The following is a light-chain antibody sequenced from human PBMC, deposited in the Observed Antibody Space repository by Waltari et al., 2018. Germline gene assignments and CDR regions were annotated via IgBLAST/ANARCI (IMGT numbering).Light chain of an antibody. V-gene: IGLV2-14*03. J-gene: IGLJ1*01. Sequence: QSALTQPASVSGSPGQSLTISCTGTSSDVVGYNYVSWYHQHPGKAPKFMIYYLSNRPSGFSIRFSFSNSGNSSSLTISWLQAEDEADYYFSSYTSSSTLYVFGTVTKVTVL. CDR1: SSDVVGYNY. CDR2: YLS. CDR3: SSYTSSSTLYV.